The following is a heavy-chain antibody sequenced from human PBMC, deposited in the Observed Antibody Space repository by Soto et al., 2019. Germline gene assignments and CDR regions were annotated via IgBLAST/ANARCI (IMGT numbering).Heavy chain of an antibody. CDR1: GFTFSSYW. J-gene: IGHJ4*02. CDR3: ARSALPGIAVH. CDR2: IKQDGSEK. V-gene: IGHV3-7*01. D-gene: IGHD6-19*01. Sequence: EVQLVESGGGLVQPGGSLRLSCAASGFTFSSYWMSWVRQAPGKGLEWVANIKQDGSEKYYVESVKGRFTISRDNAKNSLYLQMNSLRAEDTAVYYCARSALPGIAVHWGQGTLVTVSS.